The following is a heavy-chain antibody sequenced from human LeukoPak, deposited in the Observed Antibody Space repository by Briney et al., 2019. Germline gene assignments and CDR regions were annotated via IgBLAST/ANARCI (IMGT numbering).Heavy chain of an antibody. Sequence: GGSLRLSCAASGFTFNSYWMSWVRQAPGKGLEWVSTISGSGGSTYHADSVKGRFTISRDNSKNTLYLQMNSLRAEDTAVYYCAKGPYYYDSSAYHYGAFDIWGQGTMVTVSS. V-gene: IGHV3-23*01. CDR3: AKGPYYYDSSAYHYGAFDI. CDR1: GFTFNSYW. CDR2: ISGSGGST. D-gene: IGHD3-22*01. J-gene: IGHJ3*02.